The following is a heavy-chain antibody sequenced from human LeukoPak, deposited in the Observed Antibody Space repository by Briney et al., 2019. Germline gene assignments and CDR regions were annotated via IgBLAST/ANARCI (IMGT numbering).Heavy chain of an antibody. CDR2: MNPNSGNT. CDR1: GYTFTSYG. Sequence: GASVKVSCKASGYTFTSYGISWVRQAPGQGLEWMGWMNPNSGNTGYAQKFQGRVTMTRNTSISTAYMELSSLRSEDTAVYYCAGVPKEWELPGDYYYMDVWGKGTTVTVSS. J-gene: IGHJ6*03. V-gene: IGHV1-8*02. CDR3: AGVPKEWELPGDYYYMDV. D-gene: IGHD1-26*01.